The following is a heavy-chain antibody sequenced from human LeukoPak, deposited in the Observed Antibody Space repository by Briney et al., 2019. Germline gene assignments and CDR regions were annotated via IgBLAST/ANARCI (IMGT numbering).Heavy chain of an antibody. J-gene: IGHJ4*02. Sequence: SETLSLTCTVSGGSISSGGYYWGWIRQPAGKGLEWIGRIYTRGSTNYNPSLKSRVTISVDTSKNQFSLKLSSVTAADTAVYYCASVTLGVFDYWGQGTLVTVSS. D-gene: IGHD3-16*01. CDR1: GGSISSGGYY. V-gene: IGHV4-61*02. CDR3: ASVTLGVFDY. CDR2: IYTRGST.